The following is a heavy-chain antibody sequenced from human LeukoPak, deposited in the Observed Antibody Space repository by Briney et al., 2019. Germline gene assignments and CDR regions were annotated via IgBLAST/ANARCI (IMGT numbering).Heavy chain of an antibody. D-gene: IGHD1-26*01. CDR3: TRVSYIDEGIDY. J-gene: IGHJ4*02. Sequence: GGSLRLSCVVSGVTFSSHWMSWVRQAPGKGLEWVANIKQDGSERYYVDSVKGRFTISRDNAKNSLYLQMNSLRAEDTAIYYCTRVSYIDEGIDYWGQGTLVTVSS. V-gene: IGHV3-7*04. CDR2: IKQDGSER. CDR1: GVTFSSHW.